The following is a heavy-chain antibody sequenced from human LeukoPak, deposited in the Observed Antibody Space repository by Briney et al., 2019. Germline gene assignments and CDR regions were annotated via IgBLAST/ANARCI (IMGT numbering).Heavy chain of an antibody. D-gene: IGHD3-9*01. CDR2: IYSDGRT. CDR3: VSHSDTLTSYSFDY. CDR1: GFTVSSNY. V-gene: IGHV3-53*01. Sequence: GGSLRLSCAASGFTVSSNYMSWVRQAPGKGLEWVSIIYSDGRTHYTGSVKGRFTISRDNSKNTMSLQMNSLRADDAAVYYCVSHSDTLTSYSFDYWGQGTLVTVSS. J-gene: IGHJ4*02.